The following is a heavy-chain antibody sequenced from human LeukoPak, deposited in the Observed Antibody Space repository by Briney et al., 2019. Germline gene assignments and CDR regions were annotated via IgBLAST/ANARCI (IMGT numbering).Heavy chain of an antibody. D-gene: IGHD2-2*01. CDR3: AKHHIVVVPAGVY. V-gene: IGHV3-23*01. J-gene: IGHJ4*02. CDR1: GFTFSSYA. Sequence: GRSLRLSCAASGFTFSSYAMHWVRQPPGKGLEWVSAISGSGGSTYYADSVKGRFTISRDNSKNTLYLQMNSLRAEDTAVYYCAKHHIVVVPAGVYWGQGTLVTVSS. CDR2: ISGSGGST.